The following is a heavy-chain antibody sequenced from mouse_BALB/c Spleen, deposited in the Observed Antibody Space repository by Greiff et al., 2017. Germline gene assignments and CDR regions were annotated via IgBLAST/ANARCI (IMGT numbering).Heavy chain of an antibody. V-gene: IGHV10S3*01. D-gene: IGHD2-4*01. CDR3: VRDDDYDEMDY. Sequence: EVQLVETGGGLVQPKGSLKLSCAASGFTFNTNAMNWVRQAPGKGLEWVARIRSKSNNYATYYADSVKDRFTISRDDSQSMLYLQMNNLKTEDTAMYYCVRDDDYDEMDYWGQGTSVTVSS. J-gene: IGHJ4*01. CDR1: GFTFNTNA. CDR2: IRSKSNNYAT.